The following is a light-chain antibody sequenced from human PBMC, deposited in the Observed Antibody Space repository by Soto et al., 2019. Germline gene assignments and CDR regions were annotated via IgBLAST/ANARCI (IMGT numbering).Light chain of an antibody. CDR2: YDS. CDR1: NIGSKS. V-gene: IGLV3-21*04. Sequence: SYELTQPPSASVAPGKMARVTCGGNNIGSKSVHWYQQKPGQAPVLVIYYDSDRPSGSPERFSGSNSGNTATLTISRVEAGDAADYYCQVWDSSSDPLYVFGTGTKLTVL. CDR3: QVWDSSSDPLYV. J-gene: IGLJ1*01.